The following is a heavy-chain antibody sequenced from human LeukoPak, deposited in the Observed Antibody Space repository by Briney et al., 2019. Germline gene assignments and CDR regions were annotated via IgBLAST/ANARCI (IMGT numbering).Heavy chain of an antibody. CDR3: ARDLLLWRSLDY. CDR1: GYTFTSYG. CDR2: ISAYNGNT. V-gene: IGHV1-18*01. J-gene: IGHJ4*02. D-gene: IGHD2-21*01. Sequence: ASVKVTCKASGYTFTSYGISWVRQAPGQGLEWMGLISAYNGNTNYAQKLQGRVTMTTDTSTSTAYMELRSLRSDDTAVYYCARDLLLWRSLDYWGQGTLVTVSS.